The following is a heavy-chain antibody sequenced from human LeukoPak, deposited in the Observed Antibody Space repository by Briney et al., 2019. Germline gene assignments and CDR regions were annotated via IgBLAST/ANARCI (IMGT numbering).Heavy chain of an antibody. Sequence: GGSLRLSCAASGSTFSSYSMNWVRQAPGKGLEWVSSISSSSSYIYYADSVKGRFTISRDNAKNSLYLQMNSLRAEDTAVYYCARGGVATIVDFDYWGQGTLVTVSS. V-gene: IGHV3-21*01. J-gene: IGHJ4*02. CDR1: GSTFSSYS. D-gene: IGHD5-12*01. CDR2: ISSSSSYI. CDR3: ARGGVATIVDFDY.